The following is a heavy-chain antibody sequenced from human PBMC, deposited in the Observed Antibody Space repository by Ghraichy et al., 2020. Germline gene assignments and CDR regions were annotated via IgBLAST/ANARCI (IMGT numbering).Heavy chain of an antibody. V-gene: IGHV5-51*01. CDR2: IYPGDSDT. CDR1: GYSFTSYW. J-gene: IGHJ1*01. D-gene: IGHD1-26*01. Sequence: GESLNISCKGSGYSFTSYWIGWVRQMPGKGLEWMGIIYPGDSDTRYSPSFQGQVTISADKSISTAYLQWSSLKASDTAMYYCASLPRYSGSYRAEYFQHWGQGTLVTVSS. CDR3: ASLPRYSGSYRAEYFQH.